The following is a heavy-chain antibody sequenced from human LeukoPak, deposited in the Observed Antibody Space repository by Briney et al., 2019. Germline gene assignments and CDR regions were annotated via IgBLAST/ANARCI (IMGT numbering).Heavy chain of an antibody. Sequence: GGSLRLSCAASGFTFTSAWMAWVRQAPGKGLEWVGRIKSKTDGGTTDYAAPVKGRFTISRDDSKNTLYLQMNSLKTEDTAVYYCTTFLGGSYSIGYWGQGTLVTVSS. CDR2: IKSKTDGGTT. D-gene: IGHD1-26*01. V-gene: IGHV3-15*01. CDR3: TTFLGGSYSIGY. J-gene: IGHJ4*02. CDR1: GFTFTSAW.